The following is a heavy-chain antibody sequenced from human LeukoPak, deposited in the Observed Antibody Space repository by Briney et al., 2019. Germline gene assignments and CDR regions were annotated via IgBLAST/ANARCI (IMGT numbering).Heavy chain of an antibody. D-gene: IGHD2-15*01. CDR3: ATRYCSGGTCYPSSWFDS. V-gene: IGHV4-38-2*01. CDR1: DYSISSGYY. CDR2: IYHGGST. J-gene: IGHJ5*01. Sequence: SETLSLTCAVSDYSISSGYYWGWIRQPPGKWLEWIGTIYHGGSTYYNPSLKSRVTISIDTSKNQISLKLSSVTAADTAMYYCATRYCSGGTCYPSSWFDSWGQGTLVTVSS.